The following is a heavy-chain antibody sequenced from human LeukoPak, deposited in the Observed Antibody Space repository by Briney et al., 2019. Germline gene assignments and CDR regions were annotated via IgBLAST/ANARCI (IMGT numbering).Heavy chain of an antibody. D-gene: IGHD3-10*01. J-gene: IGHJ5*02. CDR1: GGSFSGHY. CDR2: INHSGRT. CDR3: ARDAGSYHWFDP. V-gene: IGHV4-34*01. Sequence: SETLSLTCAVYGGSFSGHYWSWIRQPPGKGLEWIGEINHSGRTNYNPSLKSRVTISVDTSENQFSLKLSSVTAADTAVYYCARDAGSYHWFDPWGQGTLVTVSS.